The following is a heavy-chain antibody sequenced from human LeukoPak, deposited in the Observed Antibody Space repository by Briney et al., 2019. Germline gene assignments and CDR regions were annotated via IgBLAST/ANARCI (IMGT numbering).Heavy chain of an antibody. Sequence: SSQTLSLTCTVSGGSISSGSYYWSWIRQPPGKGLEWIGYIYYSGSTNYNPSLKSRVTISVDTSKNQFSLKLSSVTAADTAVYYCARVRGNWNYRTDAFDIWGQGTMVTVSS. CDR3: ARVRGNWNYRTDAFDI. V-gene: IGHV4-61*01. CDR2: IYYSGST. D-gene: IGHD1-7*01. CDR1: GGSISSGSYY. J-gene: IGHJ3*02.